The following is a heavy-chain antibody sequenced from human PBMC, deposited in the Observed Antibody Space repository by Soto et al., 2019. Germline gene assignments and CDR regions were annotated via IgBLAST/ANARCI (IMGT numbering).Heavy chain of an antibody. CDR3: ARALPDFWSGPSWFDP. J-gene: IGHJ5*02. D-gene: IGHD3-3*01. V-gene: IGHV1-46*01. Sequence: ASVKVSCKASGYTFTSYYMHWVRQAPGQGLEWMGIINPSGGSTSYAQKFQGRVTMTRDTSTSTVYMELSSLRSEDTAVYYCARALPDFWSGPSWFDPWGQGTLVTVSS. CDR2: INPSGGST. CDR1: GYTFTSYY.